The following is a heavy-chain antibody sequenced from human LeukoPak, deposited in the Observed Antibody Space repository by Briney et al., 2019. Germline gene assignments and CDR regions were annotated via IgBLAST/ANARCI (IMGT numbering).Heavy chain of an antibody. CDR1: GGSISSSSYY. Sequence: SETLSLTCTVSGGSISSSSYYWGWIRQPPGKGLEWIGSIYYSGSTYYNPSLKSRVTISVDTSKNQFSLKLSSVTAADTAVYYCAAYGYDSSGYVDYWGQGTLVTVSS. V-gene: IGHV4-39*07. CDR3: AAYGYDSSGYVDY. CDR2: IYYSGST. J-gene: IGHJ4*02. D-gene: IGHD3-22*01.